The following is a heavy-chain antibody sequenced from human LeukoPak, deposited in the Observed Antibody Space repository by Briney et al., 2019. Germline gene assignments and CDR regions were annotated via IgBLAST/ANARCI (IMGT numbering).Heavy chain of an antibody. D-gene: IGHD2-15*01. CDR2: IIPILGIA. J-gene: IGHJ4*02. CDR1: GGTFSSYT. V-gene: IGHV1-69*02. Sequence: SVKVSCKASGGTFSSYTISWVRQAPVQGLEWMGRIIPILGIANYAQKFQGRVTITADKSTSTAYMELSSLRSEDTAVYYCARMPCSGGSCYPDYWGQGTLVTVSS. CDR3: ARMPCSGGSCYPDY.